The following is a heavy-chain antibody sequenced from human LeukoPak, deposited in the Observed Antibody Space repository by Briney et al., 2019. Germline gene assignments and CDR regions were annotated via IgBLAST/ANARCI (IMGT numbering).Heavy chain of an antibody. D-gene: IGHD6-13*01. J-gene: IGHJ4*02. V-gene: IGHV3-23*01. Sequence: GGSLRLSCAASGFTFSSYAMSWVRQAPGKVLEWVSAISGSGGSTYYADSVKGRFTISRDNSKNTLYLQMNSLRAEDTAVYYCAKVQTPYSSSWYSYYFDYWGQGTLVTVSS. CDR2: ISGSGGST. CDR1: GFTFSSYA. CDR3: AKVQTPYSSSWYSYYFDY.